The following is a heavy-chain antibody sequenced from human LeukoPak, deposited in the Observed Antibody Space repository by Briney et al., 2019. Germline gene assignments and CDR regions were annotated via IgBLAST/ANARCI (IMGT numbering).Heavy chain of an antibody. D-gene: IGHD2-15*01. CDR2: MNPAGSET. J-gene: IGHJ4*02. Sequence: GGSLRLSCAASGFSFSAYWMTWVREAPGTGLEWVANMNPAGSETYYVDPVKGRFSISRDNAKNLVYLQMNSLRAEDTAVYHCARFGYVAAVDVWGQGTPVTVSS. CDR1: GFSFSAYW. CDR3: ARFGYVAAVDV. V-gene: IGHV3-7*01.